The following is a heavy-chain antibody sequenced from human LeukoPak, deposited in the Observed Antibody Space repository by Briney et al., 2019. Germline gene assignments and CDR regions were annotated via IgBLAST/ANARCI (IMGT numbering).Heavy chain of an antibody. J-gene: IGHJ2*01. D-gene: IGHD6-13*01. Sequence: PSETLSLTCTVSGGSISSYYWSWIRQPPGKGLEWIGYIYCTGSTNYNPSLKSRVTISVDTSKNQFSLKLSSVTAADTAVYYCARVYYSNSYDYWYFDLWGRGTLVTVSS. CDR1: GGSISSYY. V-gene: IGHV4-59*01. CDR3: ARVYYSNSYDYWYFDL. CDR2: IYCTGST.